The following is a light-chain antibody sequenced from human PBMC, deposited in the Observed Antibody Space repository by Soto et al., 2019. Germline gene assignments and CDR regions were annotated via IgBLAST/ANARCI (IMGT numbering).Light chain of an antibody. J-gene: IGLJ3*02. Sequence: QSALTQPASVSGSPGQSITISCTGTSSDVGGYDFVSWYQQHPGKVPKLIIYEVGNRPSGVSNRFSGSKSGNTASLTISGLQAEDEADYYCSSYTSSSSWVFGGGTKLTVL. V-gene: IGLV2-14*01. CDR2: EVG. CDR1: SSDVGGYDF. CDR3: SSYTSSSSWV.